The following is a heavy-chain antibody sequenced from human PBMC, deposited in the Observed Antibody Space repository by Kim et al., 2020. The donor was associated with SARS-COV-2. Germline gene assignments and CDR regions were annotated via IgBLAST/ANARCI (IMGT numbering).Heavy chain of an antibody. CDR3: ARGICSGGSCYLNWFDP. D-gene: IGHD2-15*01. Sequence: GESLKISCKGSGYSFTSYWISWVRQMPGKGLEWMGRIDPSDSYTNYSPSFQGHVTISADKSISTAYLQWSSLKASDTAMYYCARGICSGGSCYLNWFDPWGQGTLVTVSS. J-gene: IGHJ5*02. CDR2: IDPSDSYT. CDR1: GYSFTSYW. V-gene: IGHV5-10-1*01.